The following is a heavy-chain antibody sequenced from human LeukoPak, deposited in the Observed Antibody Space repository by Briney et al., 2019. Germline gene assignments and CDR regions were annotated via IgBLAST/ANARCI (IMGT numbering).Heavy chain of an antibody. CDR1: GLTFSSSW. CDR2: INPEGSEK. CDR3: ARDLAYSRLDY. V-gene: IGHV3-7*01. Sequence: SGGSLRVSCAVSGLTFSSSWMVWVRQAPGKGLEWVASINPEGSEKYSADSVKGRFTISRDNAKNSLYLQMDSLRVEDTAFYYCARDLAYSRLDYWGQGMLVTVSS. J-gene: IGHJ4*02. D-gene: IGHD5-18*01.